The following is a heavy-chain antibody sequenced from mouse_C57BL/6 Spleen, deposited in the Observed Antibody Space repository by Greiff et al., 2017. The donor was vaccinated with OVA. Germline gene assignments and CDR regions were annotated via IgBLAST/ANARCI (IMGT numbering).Heavy chain of an antibody. J-gene: IGHJ4*01. V-gene: IGHV1-7*01. Sequence: VQLQQSGAELAKPGASVKLSCKASGYTFTSYWMHWVKQRPGRGLEWIGYINPSSGYTKYNQKLKDKATLTADKSSSTAYMQLSSLTYEDSAVYYCARDRSNYAMDYWGQGTSVTVSS. CDR2: INPSSGYT. D-gene: IGHD2-14*01. CDR1: GYTFTSYW. CDR3: ARDRSNYAMDY.